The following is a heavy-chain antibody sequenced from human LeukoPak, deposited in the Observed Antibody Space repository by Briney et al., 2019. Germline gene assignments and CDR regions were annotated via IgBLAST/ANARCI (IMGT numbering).Heavy chain of an antibody. J-gene: IGHJ6*02. V-gene: IGHV3-30*02. CDR2: MRFDGNTK. CDR3: AKDKGNQQLYALDV. Sequence: GGSLRLSCAASGFLVNDYGMHWVRQAPGKGPEWVAAMRFDGNTKYYVDSVKGRFTISRDTSKNTLFLQMNSLRDEDTATYYCAKDKGNQQLYALDVWGQGTTVTVSS. D-gene: IGHD1-1*01. CDR1: GFLVNDYG.